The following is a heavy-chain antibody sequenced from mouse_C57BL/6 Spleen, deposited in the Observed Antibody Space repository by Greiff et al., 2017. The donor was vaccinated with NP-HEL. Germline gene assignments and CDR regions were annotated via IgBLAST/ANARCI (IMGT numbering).Heavy chain of an antibody. CDR1: GYTFTEYT. Sequence: QVQLKQSGAELVKPGASVKLSCKASGYTFTEYTIHWVKQRSGQGLEWIGWFYPGSGSIKYNEKFKDKATLTADKSSSTVYMELSRLTSEDSAVYFCARHDALYYSNLYYAMDYWGQGTSVTVSS. J-gene: IGHJ4*01. V-gene: IGHV1-62-2*01. CDR3: ARHDALYYSNLYYAMDY. CDR2: FYPGSGSI. D-gene: IGHD2-5*01.